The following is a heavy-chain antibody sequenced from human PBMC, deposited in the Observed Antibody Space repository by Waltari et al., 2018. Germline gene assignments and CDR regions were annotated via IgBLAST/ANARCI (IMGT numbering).Heavy chain of an antibody. J-gene: IGHJ6*02. D-gene: IGHD2-2*03. V-gene: IGHV3-30*02. CDR3: AKDLLDAPPTPSARDSYYYYYYGMDV. CDR2: IRYDGSNK. CDR1: GFTFGDYA. Sequence: VQLVESGGGLVQPGRSLRLSCPAPGFTFGDYAMSWVRQAPGTGMGGVAFIRYDGSNKYYADSVKGRFTISRDNSKNTLYLQMNSLRAEDTAVYYCAKDLLDAPPTPSARDSYYYYYYGMDVWGQGTTVTVSS.